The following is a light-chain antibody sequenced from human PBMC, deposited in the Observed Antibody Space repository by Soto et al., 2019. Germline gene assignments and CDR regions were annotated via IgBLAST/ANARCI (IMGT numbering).Light chain of an antibody. CDR3: QQYNIYSWT. V-gene: IGKV1-5*03. Sequence: DIQMTQSPSTLSASVGDRVTITCRASQSINSWLAWFQQKPGKAPKLLIYKASSLESGVPSRFSGSGSETKFTLTISSLQPDDFATYFCQQYNIYSWTFGQGTKVEI. CDR1: QSINSW. J-gene: IGKJ1*01. CDR2: KAS.